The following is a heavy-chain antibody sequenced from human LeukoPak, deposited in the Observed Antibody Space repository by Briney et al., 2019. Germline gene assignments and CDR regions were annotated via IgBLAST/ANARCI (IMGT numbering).Heavy chain of an antibody. CDR1: GGSISSSSYY. CDR2: IYYSGST. D-gene: IGHD3-22*01. Sequence: SETLSLTCTVSGGSISSSSYYWGWIRQPPGKGLEWIGSIYYSGSTYYNPSLKSRVTISVDTSKNQFSLKLSSVPAADTAVYYCARMYYYDSSGYPFDYWGQGTLVTVSS. CDR3: ARMYYYDSSGYPFDY. V-gene: IGHV4-39*01. J-gene: IGHJ4*02.